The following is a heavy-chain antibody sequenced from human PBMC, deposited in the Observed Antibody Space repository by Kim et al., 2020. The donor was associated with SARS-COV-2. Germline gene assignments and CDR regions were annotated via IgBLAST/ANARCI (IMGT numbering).Heavy chain of an antibody. CDR3: AKDSASAYYYDSSGYYLDY. Sequence: GGSLRLSCAASGFTFSSYAMSWVRQAPGKGLEWVSAISGSGGSTYYADSVKGRFTISRDNSKNTLYLQMNSLRAEDTAVYYCAKDSASAYYYDSSGYYLDYWGQGTLVTVSS. V-gene: IGHV3-23*01. CDR2: ISGSGGST. J-gene: IGHJ4*02. CDR1: GFTFSSYA. D-gene: IGHD3-22*01.